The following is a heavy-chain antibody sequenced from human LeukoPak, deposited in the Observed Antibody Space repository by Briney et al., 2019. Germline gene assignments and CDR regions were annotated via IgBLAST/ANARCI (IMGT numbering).Heavy chain of an antibody. V-gene: IGHV3-7*04. Sequence: GGSLRLSCAVSGFSFRTSWMSWVRQAPGKGLEWVANINQDGSQKYYVDSVEGRFTISRDNAKNSLYVDMNSLRAEDTAVYYCARAPVYCSGAGCRLYFDYWGQGNLVTVSS. CDR2: INQDGSQK. J-gene: IGHJ4*02. CDR1: GFSFRTSW. CDR3: ARAPVYCSGAGCRLYFDY. D-gene: IGHD2-15*01.